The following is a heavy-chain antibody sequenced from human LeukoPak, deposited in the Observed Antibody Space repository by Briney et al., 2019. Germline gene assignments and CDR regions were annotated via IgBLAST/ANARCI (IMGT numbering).Heavy chain of an antibody. V-gene: IGHV1-24*01. CDR1: GYTLTELS. Sequence: ASVKVSCKVSGYTLTELSMHWVRQAPGKGLEWMGGFDPEDGETIYAQKFQGRVTMTRDTSISTAYMELSRLRSDDTAVYYCARERDPDAFDIWGQGTMVTVSS. CDR3: ARERDPDAFDI. CDR2: FDPEDGET. J-gene: IGHJ3*02.